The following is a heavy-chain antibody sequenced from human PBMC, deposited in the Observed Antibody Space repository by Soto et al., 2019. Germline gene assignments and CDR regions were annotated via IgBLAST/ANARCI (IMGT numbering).Heavy chain of an antibody. CDR1: GYTFTSYD. J-gene: IGHJ4*02. V-gene: IGHV1-8*01. D-gene: IGHD2-15*01. Sequence: QVQLVQSGAEVKKPGASVKVSCKASGYTFTSYDINWVRQATGQGLEWMGWMNPNSGNTGYAQKFQGRVTMTRNTSISTAYMELSSLRSEDTAVYYCARGLPQYCSGGSCYMGDYWGQGTLVTVSS. CDR2: MNPNSGNT. CDR3: ARGLPQYCSGGSCYMGDY.